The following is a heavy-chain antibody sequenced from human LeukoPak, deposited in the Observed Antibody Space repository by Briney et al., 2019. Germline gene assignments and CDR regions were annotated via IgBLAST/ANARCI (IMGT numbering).Heavy chain of an antibody. CDR1: GFTFSSYA. D-gene: IGHD3-3*01. CDR3: AKDANHPSDLRFLKWLRYYFMDV. Sequence: GGSLRLSCAASGFTFSSYAMSWVRQAPGKGLEWVSAISGSGGSTYYADPVKGRFTISRDNSKNTLYLQMNSLRAEDTAVYYCAKDANHPSDLRFLKWLRYYFMDVWGKGTTVSVS. J-gene: IGHJ6*03. CDR2: ISGSGGST. V-gene: IGHV3-23*01.